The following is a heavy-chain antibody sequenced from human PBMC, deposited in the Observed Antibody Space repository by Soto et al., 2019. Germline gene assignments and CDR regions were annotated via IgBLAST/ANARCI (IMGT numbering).Heavy chain of an antibody. V-gene: IGHV1-3*01. CDR3: ARSIVVVTALDY. CDR1: GYTFTSYA. Sequence: ASVKVSCKASGYTFTSYATHWVRQAPGQRLEWMGWINAGNGNTKYSQKFQGRVTITRDTSASTAYMELSSLRSEDTAVYYCARSIVVVTALDYWGQGTLVTSPQ. CDR2: INAGNGNT. D-gene: IGHD2-21*02. J-gene: IGHJ4*02.